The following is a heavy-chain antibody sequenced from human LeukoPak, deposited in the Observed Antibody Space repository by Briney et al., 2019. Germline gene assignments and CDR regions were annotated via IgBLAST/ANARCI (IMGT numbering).Heavy chain of an antibody. V-gene: IGHV3-30-3*01. CDR2: ISYDGSNK. Sequence: GGSLRLSCAASGFTFSSYAMRWVRLAPGKGLEWVAVISYDGSNKYYADSVKGRFTISRDNSKSTLYLQMNSLRAEDTAVYYCARETYCSGGSCYSEVDYWGQGTLVTVSS. D-gene: IGHD2-15*01. CDR3: ARETYCSGGSCYSEVDY. J-gene: IGHJ4*02. CDR1: GFTFSSYA.